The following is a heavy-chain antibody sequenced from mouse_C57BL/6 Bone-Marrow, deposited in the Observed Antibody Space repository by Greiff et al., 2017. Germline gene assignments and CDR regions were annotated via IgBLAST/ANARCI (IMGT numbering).Heavy chain of an antibody. Sequence: QLVESGPELVKPGASVKISCTASGYSFPDYNLNWVKQSNGKSLEWIGVINPNFGTTSYNQKFKGKATLTVDKSYSTAYLQLNSLTSEDSAVYDYSRYDYGSSRDDWGQGTTLTVSS. CDR3: SRYDYGSSRDD. J-gene: IGHJ2*01. CDR1: GYSFPDYN. D-gene: IGHD1-1*01. CDR2: INPNFGTT. V-gene: IGHV1-39*01.